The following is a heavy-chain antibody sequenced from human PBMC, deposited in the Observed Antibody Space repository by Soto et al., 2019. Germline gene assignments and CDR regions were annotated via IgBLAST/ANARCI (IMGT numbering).Heavy chain of an antibody. D-gene: IGHD2-15*01. CDR2: IIPIFGTA. J-gene: IGHJ6*02. CDR3: ARLVVAASPYYYYGMDV. V-gene: IGHV1-69*13. CDR1: GGTFSSYA. Sequence: SVKVSCKASGGTFSSYAISWVRQSPGQGLEWMGGIIPIFGTANYAQKFQGRVTITADESTSTAYMELSSLRSEDTAVYYCARLVVAASPYYYYGMDVWGQGTTVTVSS.